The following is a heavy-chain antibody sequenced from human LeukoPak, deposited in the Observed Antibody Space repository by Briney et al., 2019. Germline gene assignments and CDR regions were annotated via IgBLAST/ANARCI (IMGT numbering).Heavy chain of an antibody. CDR3: ARGRSGWYLYYFGY. D-gene: IGHD6-19*01. J-gene: IGHJ4*02. V-gene: IGHV3-48*03. Sequence: GGSLRLSCAASGYTFTSYEMNWVRQAPGKGLEWVSYISSSVSTIYYADSVKGRFTISRDNAKNSLYLQMNSLRAEDTAVYYCARGRSGWYLYYFGYWGQGTLVTVSS. CDR1: GYTFTSYE. CDR2: ISSSVSTI.